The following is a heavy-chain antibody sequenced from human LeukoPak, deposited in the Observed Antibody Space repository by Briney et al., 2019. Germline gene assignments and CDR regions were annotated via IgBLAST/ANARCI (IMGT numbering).Heavy chain of an antibody. Sequence: GGSLRLSCAASGFTFSDHYMDWVRQAPGKGLEWVARIRNKANSYTTEYAASVKGRFTISRDDSKNSLYLQMNSLRAEDTAVYYCARTPYYYDSSGYYFVFYYYYYGMDVWGQGTTVTVSS. CDR3: ARTPYYYDSSGYYFVFYYYYYGMDV. CDR1: GFTFSDHY. V-gene: IGHV3-72*01. J-gene: IGHJ6*02. D-gene: IGHD3-22*01. CDR2: IRNKANSYTT.